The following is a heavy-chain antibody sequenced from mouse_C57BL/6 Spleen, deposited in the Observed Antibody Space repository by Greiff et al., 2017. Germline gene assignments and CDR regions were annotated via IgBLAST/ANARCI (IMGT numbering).Heavy chain of an antibody. J-gene: IGHJ2*01. D-gene: IGHD1-1*02. Sequence: QVQLQQSGAELVRPGASVKLSCTASGFNIKDYYMHWVKQRPGQGLEWIGNINPSNGGTSYNEKFKSKATLTVDKSSSTAYMQLSSLTSEDSAVYYCARWGGNFDYWGQGTTLTVSS. CDR1: GFNIKDYY. V-gene: IGHV1-53*01. CDR3: ARWGGNFDY. CDR2: INPSNGGT.